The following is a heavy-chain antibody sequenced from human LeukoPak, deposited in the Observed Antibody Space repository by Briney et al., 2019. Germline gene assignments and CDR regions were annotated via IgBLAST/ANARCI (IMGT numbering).Heavy chain of an antibody. D-gene: IGHD1-1*01. J-gene: IGHJ4*02. Sequence: PSETLSLTCTVSGGSISTSNYYWGWIRQPPGKGLEWIGNIFYSGSTYYNPSLKSRVTMSVDTSKNHFSLKLSSVTAADTAVYYCARDRGYGILDYWGQGTLVTVSS. CDR2: IFYSGST. CDR3: ARDRGYGILDY. V-gene: IGHV4-39*07. CDR1: GGSISTSNYY.